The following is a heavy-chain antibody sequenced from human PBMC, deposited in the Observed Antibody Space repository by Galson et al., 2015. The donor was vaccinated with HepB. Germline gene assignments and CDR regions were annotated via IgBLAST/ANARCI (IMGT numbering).Heavy chain of an antibody. Sequence: PALVKPTQTLTLTCTFSGFSLSTSGMCVSWIRQPPGKALEWLARIDWDDDKYYSTSLKTRLTISKDTSKNQVVLTMTNMDPVDTATYYCARILPPNYYGSGGSGMDVWGQGTTVTVSS. CDR2: IDWDDDK. CDR1: GFSLSTSGMC. J-gene: IGHJ6*02. CDR3: ARILPPNYYGSGGSGMDV. V-gene: IGHV2-70*11. D-gene: IGHD3-10*01.